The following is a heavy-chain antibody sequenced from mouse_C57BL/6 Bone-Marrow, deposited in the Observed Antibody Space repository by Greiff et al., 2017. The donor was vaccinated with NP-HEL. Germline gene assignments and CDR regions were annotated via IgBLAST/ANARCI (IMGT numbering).Heavy chain of an antibody. V-gene: IGHV1-82*01. Sequence: QVQLKESGPEMVKPGASVKISCKASGYAFSSSWMNWVKQRRGKGLELIGRIYPGDGDTNYNGKFKGKATLTAAKSSSTAFMQRSSLTSEDSAVYFCARVYGSSYVAWFAYWGQGTLVTVSA. CDR1: GYAFSSSW. D-gene: IGHD1-1*01. J-gene: IGHJ3*01. CDR2: IYPGDGDT. CDR3: ARVYGSSYVAWFAY.